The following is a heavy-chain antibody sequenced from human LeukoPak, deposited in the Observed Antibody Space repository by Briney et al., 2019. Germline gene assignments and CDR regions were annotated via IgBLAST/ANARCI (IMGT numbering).Heavy chain of an antibody. D-gene: IGHD3-22*01. V-gene: IGHV3-48*01. J-gene: IGHJ4*02. CDR1: GFTFSSYS. Sequence: GGSLRLSCAASGFTFSSYSMNWVRQAPGKGLEWVSYISSSSTIYYADSVKGRFTISRDNSKNALYLQMNSLRPEDTAVYYCAKVLSKGGGYYLTDYWGQGTLVTVSS. CDR2: ISSSSTI. CDR3: AKVLSKGGGYYLTDY.